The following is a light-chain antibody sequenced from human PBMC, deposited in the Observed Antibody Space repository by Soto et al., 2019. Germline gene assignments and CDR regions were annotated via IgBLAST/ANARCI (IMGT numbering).Light chain of an antibody. CDR3: AAWDGSLNGPL. V-gene: IGLV1-44*01. Sequence: QSALTQPPSLSGTPGQRVTISCSGSNSNIGRYSVNWYQHFPGTAPKILIYSDDERPSGVPDRFSGSKSGTSASLAISGLQSEDEAEYYCAAWDGSLNGPLFGRGTKLTVL. CDR2: SDD. J-gene: IGLJ3*02. CDR1: NSNIGRYS.